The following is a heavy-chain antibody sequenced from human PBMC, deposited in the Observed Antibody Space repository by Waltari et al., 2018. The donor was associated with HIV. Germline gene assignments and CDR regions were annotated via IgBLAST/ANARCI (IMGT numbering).Heavy chain of an antibody. CDR3: ARDRNYYYDSSGYFFNAFDI. CDR2: IYTSGST. D-gene: IGHD3-22*01. J-gene: IGHJ3*02. Sequence: QVQLQESGPGLVKPSQTLSLRCPASGGSISSGSYSWRWIRQPAGKGLEWIGRIYTSGSTIYNPSLKSRVTISVDTSKNQFSLKLSSVTAADTAVYYCARDRNYYYDSSGYFFNAFDIWGQGTMVTVSS. CDR1: GGSISSGSYS. V-gene: IGHV4-61*02.